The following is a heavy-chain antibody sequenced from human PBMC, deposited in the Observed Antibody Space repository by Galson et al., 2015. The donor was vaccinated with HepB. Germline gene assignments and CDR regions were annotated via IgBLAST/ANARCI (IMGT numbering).Heavy chain of an antibody. Sequence: QSGAEVKKPGESLKISCKASGYTFTGYYMHWVRQAPGQGLEWMGRINPNSGGTNYAQKFQGRVTMTRDTSISTAYMELSRLRSDDTAVYYCARMGGYDPPGYYYYGMDVWGQGTTVTVSS. D-gene: IGHD5-12*01. J-gene: IGHJ6*02. CDR2: INPNSGGT. V-gene: IGHV1-2*06. CDR3: ARMGGYDPPGYYYYGMDV. CDR1: GYTFTGYY.